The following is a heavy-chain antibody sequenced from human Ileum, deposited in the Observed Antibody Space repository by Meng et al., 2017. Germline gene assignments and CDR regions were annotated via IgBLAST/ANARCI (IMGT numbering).Heavy chain of an antibody. J-gene: IGHJ4*02. CDR2: IYYSGTT. CDR3: ARGPPAAAGTGADY. D-gene: IGHD6-13*01. V-gene: IGHV4-31*03. Sequence: QVQLLESGPGLVKPSQTLSLTCSVSGGSISSGGYYWSWIRQHPGKGLEWIGYIYYSGTTYYNPSLKSRVTISVDTSKNQFSLKLSSVTAADTAVYYCARGPPAAAGTGADYWGQGTLVTVSS. CDR1: GGSISSGGYY.